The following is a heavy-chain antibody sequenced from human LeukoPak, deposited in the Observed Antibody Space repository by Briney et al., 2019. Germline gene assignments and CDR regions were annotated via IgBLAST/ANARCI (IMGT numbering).Heavy chain of an antibody. CDR1: GYTFTGYY. Sequence: ASVKVSCKTSGYTFTGYYMHWVRQAPGQGLEWMGWINPNSGGTNYAQKFQGRVTMTRDTSISTAYMELSRLTSDDTAVYYCAPSSSSAFYFDYWGKGTLVTVST. V-gene: IGHV1-2*02. CDR3: APSSSSAFYFDY. D-gene: IGHD6-6*01. CDR2: INPNSGGT. J-gene: IGHJ4*02.